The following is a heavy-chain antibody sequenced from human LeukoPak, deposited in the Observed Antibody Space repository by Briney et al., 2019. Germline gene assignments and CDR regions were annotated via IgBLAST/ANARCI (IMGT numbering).Heavy chain of an antibody. Sequence: GGSLRLSCAASGFTFSSYSINWVRQAPGKGLEWVSYISSSSSTIYYADSVKGRFTISRDNAKNSLYLQMNSLRAEDTAVYYCARDSVERTTVTTRKVRYYYGMDVWGQGTTVTVSS. CDR1: GFTFSSYS. J-gene: IGHJ6*02. V-gene: IGHV3-48*04. CDR3: ARDSVERTTVTTRKVRYYYGMDV. D-gene: IGHD4-17*01. CDR2: ISSSSSTI.